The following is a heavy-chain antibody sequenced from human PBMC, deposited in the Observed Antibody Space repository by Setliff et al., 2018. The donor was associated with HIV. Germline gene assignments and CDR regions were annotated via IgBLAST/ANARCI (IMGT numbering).Heavy chain of an antibody. D-gene: IGHD3-10*01. J-gene: IGHJ3*01. CDR2: INHSGST. V-gene: IGHV4-34*01. CDR3: ARDRDFGGNRDAFDF. CDR1: GGSFSDYY. Sequence: PSETLSLTCAVYGGSFSDYYWSWIRQPPGKGLEWIGEINHSGSTNYNPSLKSRVTISRDRSKKQFSLKVTSVTAADTAVYYCARDRDFGGNRDAFDFWGPGTLVTVSS.